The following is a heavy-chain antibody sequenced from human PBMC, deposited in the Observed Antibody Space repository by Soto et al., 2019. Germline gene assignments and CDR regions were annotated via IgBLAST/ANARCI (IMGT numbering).Heavy chain of an antibody. CDR3: VQTTGWPGFDF. J-gene: IGHJ4*02. CDR1: GFVVSSKY. V-gene: IGHV3-53*01. CDR2: IYGGGTT. D-gene: IGHD6-19*01. Sequence: EVQLVESGGGWIQPGGSLRLSCAASGFVVSSKYMTWVRQAPGKGLEWVSVIYGGGTTYYADSVKGRFTISRDTSKNTLYLQMNSLRAEDTAVYYCVQTTGWPGFDFWGQGTLVTVSS.